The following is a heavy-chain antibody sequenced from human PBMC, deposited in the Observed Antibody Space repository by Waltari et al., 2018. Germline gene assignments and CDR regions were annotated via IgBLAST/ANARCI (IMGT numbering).Heavy chain of an antibody. D-gene: IGHD3-10*01. CDR3: AKDLDGSGRLYGMDV. V-gene: IGHV3-23*01. CDR1: GFTFSSYA. CDR2: ISGSGGST. J-gene: IGHJ6*02. Sequence: EVQLLESGGGLVQPGGSLRLSCAASGFTFSSYAMTWVRPAPGKGLEWVSAISGSGGSTYYADSVKGRFTISRDNSKNTLYLQMNSLRAEDTAVYYCAKDLDGSGRLYGMDVWGQGTTVTVSS.